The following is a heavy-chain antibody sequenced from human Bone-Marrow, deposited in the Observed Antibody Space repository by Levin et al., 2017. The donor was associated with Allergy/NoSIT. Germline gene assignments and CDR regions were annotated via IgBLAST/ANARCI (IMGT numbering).Heavy chain of an antibody. V-gene: IGHV3-74*01. CDR1: GFTFSSYW. CDR3: TRDRPSAYYYDNSGVDY. D-gene: IGHD3-22*01. J-gene: IGHJ4*02. CDR2: INSDGTMK. Sequence: LSLTCAASGFTFSSYWMHWVRQAPGKGLVWVSRINSDGTMKTYADSVKGRFTISRDNAKNTLYLQMNSLRAEDTAVYYCTRDRPSAYYYDNSGVDYWGQGTLVTVSS.